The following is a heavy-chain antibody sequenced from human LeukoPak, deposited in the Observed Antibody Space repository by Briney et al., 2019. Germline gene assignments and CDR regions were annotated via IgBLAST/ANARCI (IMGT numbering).Heavy chain of an antibody. V-gene: IGHV1-2*06. D-gene: IGHD1-26*01. CDR1: GYTFTGYY. J-gene: IGHJ4*02. CDR3: ARQYSGSYLY. CDR2: INPDSGAT. Sequence: ASVKVSCKASGYTFTGYYLHWVRQAPGQGLEWMGRINPDSGATNYAQKFQGRVTMTRDTSISTAYMELTRLRSDDTAVYYCARQYSGSYLYWGQGTLVTVSS.